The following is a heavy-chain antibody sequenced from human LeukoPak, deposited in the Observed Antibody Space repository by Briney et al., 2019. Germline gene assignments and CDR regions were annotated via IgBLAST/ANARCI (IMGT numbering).Heavy chain of an antibody. D-gene: IGHD2-15*01. J-gene: IGHJ5*02. V-gene: IGHV3-33*08. CDR3: VGSGGRGQNWFDP. CDR1: GFTFSSYA. Sequence: GGSLRLSCAASGFTFSSYAMHWVRQAPGKGLEWVAVIWYDGSNKYYADSVKGRFTISRDNSKNTLNLQMNSLRAEDTAVYYCVGSGGRGQNWFDPWGQGTLVTVSS. CDR2: IWYDGSNK.